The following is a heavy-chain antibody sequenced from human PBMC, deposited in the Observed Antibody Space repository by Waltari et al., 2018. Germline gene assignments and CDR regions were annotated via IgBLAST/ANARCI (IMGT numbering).Heavy chain of an antibody. CDR2: INHSGST. D-gene: IGHD6-13*01. Sequence: QVQLQQWGAGLLKPSETLSLTCAAYGGSFSGYYWSWIRQPPGKGLEWIGEINHSGSTNYNPSLKSRVTISVDTSKNQFSLKLSSVTAADTAVYYCARGRMVRAFDIWGQGTMVTVSS. V-gene: IGHV4-34*01. J-gene: IGHJ3*02. CDR1: GGSFSGYY. CDR3: ARGRMVRAFDI.